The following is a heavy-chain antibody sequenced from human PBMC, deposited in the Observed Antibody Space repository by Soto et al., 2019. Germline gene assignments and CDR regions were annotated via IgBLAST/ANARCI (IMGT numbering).Heavy chain of an antibody. Sequence: QVQLQESGPGLVKPSQTLSLTCTVSGGSISSGNYYWSWIRQHPGKGLEWIGYIYYSGSTYYNPFLKSRVTISVDTSKNQFSLNLSSVAAADTAVYYCASAYYNASSGPFDYWGQGTLVTVSS. CDR2: IYYSGST. D-gene: IGHD3-22*01. CDR3: ASAYYNASSGPFDY. J-gene: IGHJ4*02. V-gene: IGHV4-31*03. CDR1: GGSISSGNYY.